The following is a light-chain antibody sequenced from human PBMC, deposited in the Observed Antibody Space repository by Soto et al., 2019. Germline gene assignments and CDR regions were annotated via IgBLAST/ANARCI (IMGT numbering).Light chain of an antibody. CDR3: QQRSNWPWT. CDR1: QSVSSH. V-gene: IGKV3-11*01. J-gene: IGKJ1*01. CDR2: DAS. Sequence: ERVLTQSRATLSVSPGAGPTVGCRASQSVSSHLAWYQHKPGQAPRILIYDASNRATGIPVRFSGSGSGTDYNLTITNLEPEDFAIYYCQQRSNWPWTFGQGTKVDIK.